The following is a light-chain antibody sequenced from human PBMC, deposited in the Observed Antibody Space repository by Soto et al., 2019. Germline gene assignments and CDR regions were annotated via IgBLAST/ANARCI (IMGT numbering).Light chain of an antibody. J-gene: IGLJ2*01. Sequence: QSALTQPPFASGSPGQSVTISCTGTSSDVGGYNYVSWYQHHPGKAPKLMIYEVSKRPSGVPDRFSGSKSGNTASLTVSGLQAEDEADYYCSSYAGSDNLVFGGGTQLTVL. CDR2: EVS. CDR3: SSYAGSDNLV. V-gene: IGLV2-8*01. CDR1: SSDVGGYNY.